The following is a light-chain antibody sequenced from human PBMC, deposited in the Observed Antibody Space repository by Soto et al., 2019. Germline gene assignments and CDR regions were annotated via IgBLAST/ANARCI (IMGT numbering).Light chain of an antibody. V-gene: IGKV3-20*01. CDR2: GAS. J-gene: IGKJ2*01. CDR1: QSVSGNS. CDR3: QQYGSSPYT. Sequence: EIVLTQSPGTLSLSPGDGATLSFRASQSVSGNSLAWYQQKPGQAPRLLIYGASTRATGIPDKFSGSGSGIDFPLTISRLEAEDFAVYYCQQYGSSPYTFGQGTKLEIK.